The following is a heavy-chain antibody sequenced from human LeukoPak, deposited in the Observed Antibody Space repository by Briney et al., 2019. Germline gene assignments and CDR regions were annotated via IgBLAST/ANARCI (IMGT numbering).Heavy chain of an antibody. D-gene: IGHD3-3*01. CDR3: ARARYDFWSCYPENWFGP. CDR1: GESFTTYY. CDR2: INHSGST. J-gene: IGHJ5*02. V-gene: IGHV4-34*01. Sequence: SETLSLTCAVYGESFTTYYWSWVRQPPGKGLEWIGEINHSGSTNYNPSLKSRVTISVDTSKNQFSLKLSSVTAADTAVYYCARARYDFWSCYPENWFGPWGQGTRVTVSS.